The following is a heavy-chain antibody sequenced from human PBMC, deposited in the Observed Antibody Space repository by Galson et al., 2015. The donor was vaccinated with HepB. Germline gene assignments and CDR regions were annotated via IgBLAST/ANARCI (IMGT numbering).Heavy chain of an antibody. CDR2: ISPRDGSS. J-gene: IGHJ4*02. D-gene: IGHD3-10*01. V-gene: IGHV1-46*03. CDR1: GYTFTSYY. CDR3: TKHQGEAFGELFPFDY. Sequence: SVKVSCKASGYTFTSYYMHWVRQAPGQGLEWMGMISPRDGSSTYAQKFQGRVTTTRDTSTSTVYMELSSLSSEDTAMYFCTKHQGEAFGELFPFDYWGQGTLVTVSS.